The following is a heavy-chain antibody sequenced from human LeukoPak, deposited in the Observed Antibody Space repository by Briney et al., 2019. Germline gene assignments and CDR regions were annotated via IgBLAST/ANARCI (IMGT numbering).Heavy chain of an antibody. Sequence: ASVKVSCKASGYTFTGYYIHWVRQAPGQGLEWMGWINPNSGDTNYAQKIQGRVTMTRDTSISTAYMELSRLRYDDTAVYYCASNIAAADIGGNWFDPWGQGTLVTVS. CDR2: INPNSGDT. V-gene: IGHV1-2*02. CDR3: ASNIAAADIGGNWFDP. D-gene: IGHD6-13*01. J-gene: IGHJ5*02. CDR1: GYTFTGYY.